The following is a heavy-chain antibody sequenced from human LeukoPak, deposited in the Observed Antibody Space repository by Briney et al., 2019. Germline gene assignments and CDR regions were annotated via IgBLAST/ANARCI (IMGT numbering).Heavy chain of an antibody. J-gene: IGHJ4*02. D-gene: IGHD2-21*02. CDR3: ATYYCGGDCYSGYFDY. Sequence: PSETLSLTCSVSGGSMRRDTEYWGWIRQPPGRGLEWIGNIYYSGNTYYNPSLKSRVTISVDTSKKQFSLKLTSVTATDTAVHYCATYYCGGDCYSGYFDYWGQGTLVTVSS. CDR1: GGSMRRDTEY. CDR2: IYYSGNT. V-gene: IGHV4-39*01.